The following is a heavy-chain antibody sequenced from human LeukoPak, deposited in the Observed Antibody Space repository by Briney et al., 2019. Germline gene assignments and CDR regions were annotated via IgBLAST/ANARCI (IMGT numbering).Heavy chain of an antibody. Sequence: GGSLRLSCTTSGFTVTNYWMHWVRQAPGKGLVWVSRINSDGSNTNYAGSVKGRFAISRDNAKNTLYLQMNSLRAEDTAVYYCARVGSSSSLREFDYWGQGTLVTVSS. D-gene: IGHD6-6*01. CDR1: GFTVTNYW. J-gene: IGHJ4*02. V-gene: IGHV3-74*01. CDR3: ARVGSSSSLREFDY. CDR2: INSDGSNT.